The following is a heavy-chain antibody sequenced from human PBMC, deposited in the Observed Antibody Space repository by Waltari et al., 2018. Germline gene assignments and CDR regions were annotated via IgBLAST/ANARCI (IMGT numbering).Heavy chain of an antibody. V-gene: IGHV4-61*05. J-gene: IGHJ4*02. CDR2: IYYSGST. CDR3: ARGGYYDSSGYSNLHFDY. Sequence: QLQLQESGPGLVKPSETLSLTCTVSGGSISSSSYYWGWIRQPPGKGLEWIGYIYYSGSTNYNPSLKSRVTISVDTSKNQFSLKLSSVTAADTAVYYCARGGYYDSSGYSNLHFDYWGQGTLVTVSS. CDR1: GGSISSSSYY. D-gene: IGHD3-22*01.